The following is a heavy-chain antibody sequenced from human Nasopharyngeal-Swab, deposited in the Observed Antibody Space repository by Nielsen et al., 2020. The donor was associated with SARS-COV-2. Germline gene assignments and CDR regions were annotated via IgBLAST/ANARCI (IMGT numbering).Heavy chain of an antibody. Sequence: VKVSCKASGGTFSSYAISWVRQAPGQGLEWRGGIIPILGIANYAQKFQGRVTITADKSTSTAYMELSSLRSEDTAVYYCAREILRFLEWLLPDAFDIWGQGTMVTVSS. CDR1: GGTFSSYA. D-gene: IGHD3-3*01. CDR3: AREILRFLEWLLPDAFDI. J-gene: IGHJ3*02. CDR2: IIPILGIA. V-gene: IGHV1-69*10.